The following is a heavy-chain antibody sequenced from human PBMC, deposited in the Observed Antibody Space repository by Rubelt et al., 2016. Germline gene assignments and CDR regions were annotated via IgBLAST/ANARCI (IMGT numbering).Heavy chain of an antibody. CDR3: ARVADTSGYLDY. CDR1: GFTVSNNY. J-gene: IGHJ4*02. CDR2: IYSGGAT. D-gene: IGHD3-22*01. V-gene: IGHV3-66*01. Sequence: GGGLVQPGGSLRLSCAASGFTVSNNYMSWVRQAPGKGLEWVSLIYSGGATYYADSVKGRFTISRDNSKNTLDLQMNSLRAEDTALYYCARVADTSGYLDYWGQGTLVTVSS.